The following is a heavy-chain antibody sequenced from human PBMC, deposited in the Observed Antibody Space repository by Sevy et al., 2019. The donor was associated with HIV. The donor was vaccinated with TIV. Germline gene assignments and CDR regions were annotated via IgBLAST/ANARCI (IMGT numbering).Heavy chain of an antibody. D-gene: IGHD2-21*02. Sequence: SETLSLTCTVSGGSISSSSYYWGWIRQPPGKGLEWIGSIYYSGSTYYNPSLKSRVTISVDTSKNQFSLKLSSVTAADTAVDYCGREDIVVVTATPWDAFDIWGQGTMVTVSS. CDR3: GREDIVVVTATPWDAFDI. V-gene: IGHV4-39*01. J-gene: IGHJ3*02. CDR1: GGSISSSSYY. CDR2: IYYSGST.